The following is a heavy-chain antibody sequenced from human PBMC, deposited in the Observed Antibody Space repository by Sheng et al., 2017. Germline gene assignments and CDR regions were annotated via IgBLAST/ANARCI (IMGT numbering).Heavy chain of an antibody. D-gene: IGHD6-19*01. CDR2: IIPILGIA. CDR1: GGTFSSYT. V-gene: IGHV1-69*02. Sequence: QVQLVQSGAEVKKPGSSVKVSCKASGGTFSSYTISWVRQAPGQGLEWMGRIIPILGIANYAQKFQGRVTITADKSTSTAYMELSSLRSEDTAVYYCARVSSGWSHFDYWGQGTLVTVSS. CDR3: ARVSSGWSHFDY. J-gene: IGHJ4*02.